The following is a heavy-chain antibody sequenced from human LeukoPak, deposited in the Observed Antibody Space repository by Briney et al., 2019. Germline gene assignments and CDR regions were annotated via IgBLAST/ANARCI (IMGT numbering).Heavy chain of an antibody. V-gene: IGHV4-34*01. J-gene: IGHJ5*02. CDR3: ARNRYYYGSGNYGVPNWFDP. D-gene: IGHD3-10*01. Sequence: PSETLSLTCAVYGGSFSGYYWSWIRQPPGKGLEWIGEINHSGSTNYNLSLKSRVTISIDTSKNQFSLKLSSVTAADTAVYYCARNRYYYGSGNYGVPNWFDPWGQGTLVTVSS. CDR1: GGSFSGYY. CDR2: INHSGST.